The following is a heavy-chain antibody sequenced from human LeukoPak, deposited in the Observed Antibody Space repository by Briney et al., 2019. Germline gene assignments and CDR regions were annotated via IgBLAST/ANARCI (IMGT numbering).Heavy chain of an antibody. CDR3: AMGLGYRSGASCYYNWFDP. V-gene: IGHV1-69*01. Sequence: SVKVSCKACGGTFSSYAISWVRQAPGQRLEWRGGIIAIFGTANDAQKFQCRVTITADESTSTAYMELSSLRSEDTAVYYSAMGLGYRSGASCYYNWFDPWGQGTLVTVSS. CDR2: IIAIFGTA. CDR1: GGTFSSYA. D-gene: IGHD2-15*01. J-gene: IGHJ5*02.